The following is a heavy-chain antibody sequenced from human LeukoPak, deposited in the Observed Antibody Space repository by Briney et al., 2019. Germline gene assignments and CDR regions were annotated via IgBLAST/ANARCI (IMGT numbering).Heavy chain of an antibody. CDR2: IYSGGST. CDR3: ARDGALVGATYFDY. D-gene: IGHD1-26*01. V-gene: IGHV3-66*01. Sequence: GGSLRLSCAASGFTVSSNYMSWVRQAPGKGLEWVSVIYSGGSTYYADSVKGRFTISRDNSKNTLYLQMNSLRAEDTAVYYCARDGALVGATYFDYWGQGTLVTVSS. J-gene: IGHJ4*02. CDR1: GFTVSSNY.